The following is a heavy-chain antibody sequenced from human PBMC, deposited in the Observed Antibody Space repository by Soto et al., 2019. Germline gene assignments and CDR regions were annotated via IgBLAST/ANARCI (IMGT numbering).Heavy chain of an antibody. CDR1: GYTFIRYG. CDR2: ISPYNDYT. V-gene: IGHV1-18*01. J-gene: IGHJ6*02. CDR3: ARGSYYDNSWGKSSHYGLDG. Sequence: QVQLAQSANEVKKPGASVRVSCKAAGYTFIRYGIAWVRQAPGQGLEWMGWISPYNDYTVYAQKVQGNVSMTAETSTRTVYMNLRGLKSDDTAVYYCARGSYYDNSWGKSSHYGLDGWGQGTSVSVSS. D-gene: IGHD3-16*01.